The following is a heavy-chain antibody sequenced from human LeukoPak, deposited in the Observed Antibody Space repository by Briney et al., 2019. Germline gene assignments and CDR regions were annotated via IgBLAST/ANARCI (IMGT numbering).Heavy chain of an antibody. D-gene: IGHD2-15*01. Sequence: GGSLRLSCAASGFMFNSYVMSWVREAPGEGLEWVSAINGGGGNTYYADSVKGRFTISRDNSKNMVYLQMNSLRADDTAVYYCATSVVVITFRFDDWGQGALVTVSS. CDR1: GFMFNSYV. CDR3: ATSVVVITFRFDD. V-gene: IGHV3-23*01. CDR2: INGGGGNT. J-gene: IGHJ4*02.